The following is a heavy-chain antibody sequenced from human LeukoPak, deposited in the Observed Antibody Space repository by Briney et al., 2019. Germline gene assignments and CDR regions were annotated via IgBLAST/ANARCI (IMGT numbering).Heavy chain of an antibody. D-gene: IGHD3-9*01. Sequence: ASVKVSCKASGYTFTGYYMHWVRQAPGQGLEWMGWNNSNSGDTNYAQKFQGRVTMTRDTSISTAYMELSRLRSDDTAVYYCAREPHYDLLTGYALGYLDLWGRGTLLTVSS. CDR2: NNSNSGDT. CDR1: GYTFTGYY. CDR3: AREPHYDLLTGYALGYLDL. V-gene: IGHV1-2*02. J-gene: IGHJ2*01.